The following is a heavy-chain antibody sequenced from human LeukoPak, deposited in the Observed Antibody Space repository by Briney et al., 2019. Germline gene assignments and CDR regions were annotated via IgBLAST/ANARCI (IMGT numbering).Heavy chain of an antibody. J-gene: IGHJ4*02. Sequence: ASVKVSCKASGYTFTSYGISWVRQAPGQGLEWMGWISAYNGNTNYAQKFQGRVAMTRDTSISTAFMELTRLRSDDTAVYYCARDYCSSTSCLFDYWGQGTLVTVSS. V-gene: IGHV1-18*01. CDR1: GYTFTSYG. CDR2: ISAYNGNT. CDR3: ARDYCSSTSCLFDY. D-gene: IGHD2-2*01.